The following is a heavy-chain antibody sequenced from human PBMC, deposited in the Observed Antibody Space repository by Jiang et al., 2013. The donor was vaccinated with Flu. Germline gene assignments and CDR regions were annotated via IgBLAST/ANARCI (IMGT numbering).Heavy chain of an antibody. D-gene: IGHD3-10*01. CDR2: VSANGQTT. J-gene: IGHJ4*02. Sequence: QLVESGGGLVQPGGSLRLSCAASGFTFFNYGMSWVRQAPGKGLEWVSTVSANGQTTYNSDSLRGRFTISRDNSKDTLYLELKSLTVADTAVYYCARERLLWFGELSPSDYWGQGTLVTVSS. CDR1: GFTFFNYG. V-gene: IGHV3-23*04. CDR3: ARERLLWFGELSPSDY.